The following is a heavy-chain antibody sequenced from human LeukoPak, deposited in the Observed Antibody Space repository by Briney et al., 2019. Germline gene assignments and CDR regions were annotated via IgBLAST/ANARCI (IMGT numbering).Heavy chain of an antibody. V-gene: IGHV1-8*01. CDR1: GYTFTSYD. Sequence: ASVKVSCKASGYTFTSYDINWVRQATGQGLEWMGWMNPNSGNTGYAQKFQGRVTMTRNTSISTAYMELSSLRSEDTAVYYCARSYYDSSGFKKDYYYYMDVWGKGTTVTVSS. J-gene: IGHJ6*03. CDR3: ARSYYDSSGFKKDYYYYMDV. CDR2: MNPNSGNT. D-gene: IGHD3-22*01.